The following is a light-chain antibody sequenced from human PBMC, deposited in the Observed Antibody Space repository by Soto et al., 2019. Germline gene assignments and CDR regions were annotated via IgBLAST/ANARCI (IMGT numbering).Light chain of an antibody. CDR3: QKCDYLPI. V-gene: IGKV3-15*01. Sequence: EIVMTQSPATLSESPGERATLSCRASQSVSSNLAWYQQKPGQAPRLLIYGSSTRATGIPARFSGSGSGTEFTLTISSLQSEDFATYYCQKCDYLPIFGPGTTVDLK. CDR2: GSS. CDR1: QSVSSN. J-gene: IGKJ3*01.